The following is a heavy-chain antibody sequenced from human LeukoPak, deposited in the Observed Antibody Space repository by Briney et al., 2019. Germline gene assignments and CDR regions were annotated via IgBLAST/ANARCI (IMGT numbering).Heavy chain of an antibody. V-gene: IGHV4-39*07. CDR3: ARGGLPYYYYMDV. CDR1: GGSISRSRYY. CDR2: IYYSGST. Sequence: SETLSLTCTVSGGSISRSRYYWGWIRQPPGKGLEWIGSIYYSGSTYYNPSLKSRVTTSVDTSKNQFSLKLSSVTAADTAVYYCARGGLPYYYYMDVWGKGTTVTVSS. J-gene: IGHJ6*03.